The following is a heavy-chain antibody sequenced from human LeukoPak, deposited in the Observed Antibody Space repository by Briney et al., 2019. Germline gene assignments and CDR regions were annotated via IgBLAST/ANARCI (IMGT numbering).Heavy chain of an antibody. CDR2: ISSSSSTI. J-gene: IGHJ4*02. Sequence: VGSLRLSCAASGFTFSSYSMNWVRQAPGKGLEWVSYISSSSSTIYYADSVKGRFTISRDNAKNSLYLQMNSLRAEDTAVYYCARDLGYWGQGTLVTVSS. CDR1: GFTFSSYS. CDR3: ARDLGY. V-gene: IGHV3-48*01. D-gene: IGHD3-16*01.